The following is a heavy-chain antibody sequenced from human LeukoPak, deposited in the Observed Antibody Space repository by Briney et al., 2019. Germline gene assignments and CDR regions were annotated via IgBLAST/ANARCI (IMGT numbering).Heavy chain of an antibody. V-gene: IGHV3-48*01. J-gene: IGHJ5*02. CDR1: GFTFSSYS. CDR3: ARDRNTIFGVVIRFDP. CDR2: ISGSSSTI. Sequence: GGSLRLSCAASGFTFSSYSMNWVRQAPGKGLEWVSYISGSSSTIYYADSVKGRFTISRDNAKNSLYLQMNSLRAEDTAVYYCARDRNTIFGVVIRFDPWGQGTLVTVS. D-gene: IGHD3-3*01.